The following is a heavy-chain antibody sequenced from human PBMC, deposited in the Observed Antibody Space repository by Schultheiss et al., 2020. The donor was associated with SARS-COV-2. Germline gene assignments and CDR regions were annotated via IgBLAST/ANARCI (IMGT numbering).Heavy chain of an antibody. Sequence: GGSLRLSCAASGISISDHYMHWVRQAPGKGLEWVSGISWNSGSIGYADSVKGRFTISRDNTKNSLYLEMNSLRAEDTALYYCARVRRGGSGTFFYYFDYWGQGTQVTVSS. J-gene: IGHJ4*02. CDR1: GISISDHY. CDR3: ARVRRGGSGTFFYYFDY. V-gene: IGHV3-9*01. CDR2: ISWNSGSI. D-gene: IGHD3-10*01.